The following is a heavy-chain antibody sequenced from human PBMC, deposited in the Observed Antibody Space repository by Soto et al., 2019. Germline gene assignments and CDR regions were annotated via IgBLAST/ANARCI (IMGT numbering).Heavy chain of an antibody. Sequence: VQMVESGGGLVKPGGSLRLSCAASGFTFSSYSMNWVRQAPGKGLEWVSSISSSSSYIYYADSVKGRFTISRDNAKNSLYLQMNSLRAEDTAVYYCARYLRFGLDYYYGMDVWGQGTTVSGSS. J-gene: IGHJ6*02. V-gene: IGHV3-21*01. CDR1: GFTFSSYS. CDR2: ISSSSSYI. D-gene: IGHD3-10*01. CDR3: ARYLRFGLDYYYGMDV.